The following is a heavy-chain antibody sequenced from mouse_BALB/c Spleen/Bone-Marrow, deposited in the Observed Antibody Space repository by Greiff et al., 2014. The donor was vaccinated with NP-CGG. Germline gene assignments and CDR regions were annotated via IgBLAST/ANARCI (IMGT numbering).Heavy chain of an antibody. D-gene: IGHD2-1*01. Sequence: EVQLQQSGAELVKPGASVKLSCTASGFNIKDTYMHWVKQKPEQGLEWIGRIDPANGNTKYDPKFQGKATITADTSSNTAYLQLSSLTSEDTAVYYCAIYYGNYYAMDYWGQGTSVTVSS. J-gene: IGHJ4*01. V-gene: IGHV14-3*02. CDR3: AIYYGNYYAMDY. CDR1: GFNIKDTY. CDR2: IDPANGNT.